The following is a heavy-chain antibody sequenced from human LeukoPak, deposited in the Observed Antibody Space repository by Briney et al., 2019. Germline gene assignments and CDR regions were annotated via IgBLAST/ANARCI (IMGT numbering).Heavy chain of an antibody. Sequence: SETLSLTCTVSGGPITSRSYYWGWIRQPPGKGLEWIGSLYYSGGTYYNPSLKSRVTISVDTSKNQFSLKLSSVTAADTAVYYCARAHLATIVAPFDYWGQGTLVTVSS. CDR3: ARAHLATIVAPFDY. CDR1: GGPITSRSYY. V-gene: IGHV4-39*07. CDR2: LYYSGGT. J-gene: IGHJ4*02. D-gene: IGHD5-12*01.